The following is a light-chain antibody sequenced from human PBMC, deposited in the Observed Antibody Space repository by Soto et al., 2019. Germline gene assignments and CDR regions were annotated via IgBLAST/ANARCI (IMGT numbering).Light chain of an antibody. CDR1: QTISSW. V-gene: IGKV1-5*03. CDR3: QHYNSYSGA. J-gene: IGKJ1*01. Sequence: IQYTHSPSSLSASGVYRVSITCRASQTISSWLAWYQQKPGKAPKLLIYKASTLKSGVPSRFSGSGSGTEFTLTISSLKPDDFATYYCQHYNSYSGAFGQGTKVDIK. CDR2: KAS.